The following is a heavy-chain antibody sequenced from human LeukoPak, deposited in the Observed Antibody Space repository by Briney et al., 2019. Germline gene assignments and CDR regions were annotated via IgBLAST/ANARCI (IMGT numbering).Heavy chain of an antibody. CDR3: AKDIDSDNDSSGYYLGFYAFDI. Sequence: GGSLRLSCAASGFTFDDYAMHWVRHAPGKGLEWVSGISWNSGSIVYADSVKGRFTISRDNAKNSLYLQMNSLRAEDTALYYCAKDIDSDNDSSGYYLGFYAFDIWGQGTMVTVSS. CDR1: GFTFDDYA. V-gene: IGHV3-9*01. CDR2: ISWNSGSI. J-gene: IGHJ3*02. D-gene: IGHD3-22*01.